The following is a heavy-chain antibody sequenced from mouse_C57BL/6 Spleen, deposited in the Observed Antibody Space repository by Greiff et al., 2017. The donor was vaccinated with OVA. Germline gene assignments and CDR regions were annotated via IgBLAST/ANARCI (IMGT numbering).Heavy chain of an antibody. D-gene: IGHD1-1*01. J-gene: IGHJ3*01. CDR1: GYTFTDYY. CDR2: INPYNGGT. CDR3: AREYYGSSYNLN. Sequence: VQLQQSGPVLVKPGASVKMSCKASGYTFTDYYMNWVKQSHGKSLEWIGVINPYNGGTSYNQKFKGKATLTVDKSSSTAYMELNSLTSEDSAVYYCAREYYGSSYNLNWGQGTLVTVSA. V-gene: IGHV1-19*01.